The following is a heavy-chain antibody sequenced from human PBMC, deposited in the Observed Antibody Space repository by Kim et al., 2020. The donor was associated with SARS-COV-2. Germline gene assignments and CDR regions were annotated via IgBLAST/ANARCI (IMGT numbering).Heavy chain of an antibody. J-gene: IGHJ4*02. CDR3: AGLLLGGNDFDY. V-gene: IGHV4-39*07. Sequence: YYTPSRKSRVTISVDTSKNQFSLKLSSVTAADTAVYYCAGLLLGGNDFDYWGQGTLVTVSS. D-gene: IGHD1-26*01.